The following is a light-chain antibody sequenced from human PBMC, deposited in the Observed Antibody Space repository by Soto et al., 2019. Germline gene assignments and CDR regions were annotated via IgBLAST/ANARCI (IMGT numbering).Light chain of an antibody. CDR1: QSVSSY. V-gene: IGKV3-11*01. CDR2: EAS. J-gene: IGKJ1*01. Sequence: SPAAVSLSPKERATLACRASQSVSSYLAWYQQKPGQAPRLLIHEASNRATGIPARFSGSGSGTDFTLTICGLGTEDVAVYCCQQFGSFVMWTFAEGTKVDIK. CDR3: QQFGSFVMWT.